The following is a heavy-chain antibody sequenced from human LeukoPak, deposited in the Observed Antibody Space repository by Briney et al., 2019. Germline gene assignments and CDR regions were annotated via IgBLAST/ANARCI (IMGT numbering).Heavy chain of an antibody. D-gene: IGHD3-10*01. J-gene: IGHJ3*02. Sequence: PSETLSLTCAVYGGSFSGYYWSWIRQPPGKGLEWIGEINHSGSTNYNPSLKSRVTISVDTSKNQFSLKLSSVTAADTAVYYCARAKFGLRIGAFDTWGQGTMVTVSS. V-gene: IGHV4-34*01. CDR1: GGSFSGYY. CDR2: INHSGST. CDR3: ARAKFGLRIGAFDT.